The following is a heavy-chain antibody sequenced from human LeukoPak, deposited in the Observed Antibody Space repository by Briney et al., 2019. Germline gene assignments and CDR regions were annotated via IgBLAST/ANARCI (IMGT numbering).Heavy chain of an antibody. D-gene: IGHD3-10*01. CDR2: ISAYNGNT. CDR3: ARGVRIVRGVIMGPFDY. J-gene: IGHJ4*02. CDR1: GYTFTSYG. Sequence: GASVKVSCKASGYTFTSYGISWVRQAPGQGLEWMVRISAYNGNTNYAQKLQGRVTMTTDTSTSTAYMELRSLRSDDTAVYYCARGVRIVRGVIMGPFDYWGQGTLVTVSS. V-gene: IGHV1-18*01.